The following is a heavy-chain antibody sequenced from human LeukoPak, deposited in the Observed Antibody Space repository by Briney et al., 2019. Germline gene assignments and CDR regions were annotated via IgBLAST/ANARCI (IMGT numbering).Heavy chain of an antibody. CDR3: ASRSRDGYNVIDAFDM. CDR1: GGSFSGYY. J-gene: IGHJ3*02. Sequence: PSETLSLTCAVYGGSFSGYYWSWIRQPPGKGLEWIGQINNSGSTNYNPYPKSRVTISVDTSKNQFCLKLSSVTAADTAVYYCASRSRDGYNVIDAFDMGGEGTMVTVYS. D-gene: IGHD5-24*01. V-gene: IGHV4-34*01. CDR2: INNSGST.